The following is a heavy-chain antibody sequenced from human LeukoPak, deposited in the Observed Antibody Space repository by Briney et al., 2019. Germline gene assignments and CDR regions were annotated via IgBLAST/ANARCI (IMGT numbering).Heavy chain of an antibody. D-gene: IGHD3-9*01. CDR2: IYYSGST. CDR1: GGSISGYY. CDR3: ARYDRDSPTYFDY. Sequence: SETLSLTCTVSGGSISGYYWSWIRQPPGKGLEYIGYIYYSGSTNYNPSLKSRVSISIDTSKNQFSLRLSSVTAADTAVYFCARYDRDSPTYFDYWGQGTLVTVSS. J-gene: IGHJ4*02. V-gene: IGHV4-59*08.